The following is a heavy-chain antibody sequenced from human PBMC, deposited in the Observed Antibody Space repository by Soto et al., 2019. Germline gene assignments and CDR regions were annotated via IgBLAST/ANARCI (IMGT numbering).Heavy chain of an antibody. J-gene: IGHJ4*02. CDR1: GGSISNYY. Sequence: PSETLSLTCIVSGGSISNYYWSWIRQPPGKRLEWIGHINYRESTNYNPSLKSRVTISVDTSKNQFSLKLSSVTAADTAVYYCARVYAYYFDYWGQGTLVTVSS. D-gene: IGHD2-8*01. CDR3: ARVYAYYFDY. V-gene: IGHV4-59*01. CDR2: INYREST.